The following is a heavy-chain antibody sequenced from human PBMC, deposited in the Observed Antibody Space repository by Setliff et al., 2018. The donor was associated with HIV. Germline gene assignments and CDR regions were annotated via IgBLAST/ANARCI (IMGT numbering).Heavy chain of an antibody. CDR3: ARDYYDSSGYIFFPGLPDY. D-gene: IGHD3-22*01. V-gene: IGHV3-30*03. CDR2: IEHDGSKK. CDR1: GFAFSFYA. J-gene: IGHJ4*02. Sequence: PGGSLRLSCAASGFAFSFYAMNWVRQAPGKGLEWVTFIEHDGSKKFYADSVKGRFTISRDNAKNSLYLQMNSLRAEDTAVYYCARDYYDSSGYIFFPGLPDYWGQGTLVTVSS.